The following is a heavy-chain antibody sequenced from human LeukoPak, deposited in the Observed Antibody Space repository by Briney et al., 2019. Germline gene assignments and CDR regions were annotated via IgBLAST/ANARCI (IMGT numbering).Heavy chain of an antibody. J-gene: IGHJ4*02. CDR1: GYSFISYY. CDR2: INPSDSST. Sequence: GASVKVSCKASGYSFISYYMHWVRQAPGQGLEWMGIINPSDSSTNYAQNFQGRVTMTRDTSTSTVYMELSSLRAEDTAVYYCARVSGGSFDFDYWGQGTLVTVSS. D-gene: IGHD1-26*01. CDR3: ARVSGGSFDFDY. V-gene: IGHV1-46*01.